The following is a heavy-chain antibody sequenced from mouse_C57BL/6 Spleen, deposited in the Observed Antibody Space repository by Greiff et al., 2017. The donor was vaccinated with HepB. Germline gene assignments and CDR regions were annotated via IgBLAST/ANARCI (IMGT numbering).Heavy chain of an antibody. V-gene: IGHV1-78*01. D-gene: IGHD2-4*01. CDR1: GYTFTDHT. CDR3: AGYYDYDGAWFAY. J-gene: IGHJ3*01. CDR2: IYPRDGST. Sequence: VQLQQSDAELVKPGASVKISCKVSGYTFTDHTNHWMKQRPEQGLEWIGYIYPRDGSTKYNEKFKGKATLTADKSSSTAYMQLNSLTSEDSAVYFCAGYYDYDGAWFAYWGQGTLVTVSA.